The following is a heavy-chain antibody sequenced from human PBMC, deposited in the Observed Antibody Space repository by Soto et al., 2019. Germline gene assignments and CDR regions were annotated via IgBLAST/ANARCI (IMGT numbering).Heavy chain of an antibody. V-gene: IGHV3-21*01. Sequence: GGSLRLSCVASGFTFSNYNMNWVRQAPGKGLEWVSHISGTSVYIHYAYSVKGRFTISRDNAKNSVYMQRDSLRVEDTAVYYCAREGALKPFSSWGQGALVTVSS. J-gene: IGHJ5*02. CDR1: GFTFSNYN. CDR2: ISGTSVYI. CDR3: AREGALKPFSS.